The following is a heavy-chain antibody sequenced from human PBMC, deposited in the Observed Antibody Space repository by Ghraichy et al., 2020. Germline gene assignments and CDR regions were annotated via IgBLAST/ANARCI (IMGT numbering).Heavy chain of an antibody. CDR3: AREQAAIFGVVYYYYYYGMDV. J-gene: IGHJ6*02. D-gene: IGHD3-3*01. V-gene: IGHV3-48*02. CDR2: ISSSSSTI. Sequence: GGSLRLSCAASGFTFSSYSMNWVRQAPGKGLEWVSYISSSSSTIYYADSVKGRFTISRDNAKNSLYLQMNSLRDEDTAVYYCAREQAAIFGVVYYYYYYGMDVWGQGTTVTVSS. CDR1: GFTFSSYS.